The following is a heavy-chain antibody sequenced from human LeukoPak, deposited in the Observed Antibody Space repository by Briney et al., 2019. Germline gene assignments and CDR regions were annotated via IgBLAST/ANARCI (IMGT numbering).Heavy chain of an antibody. CDR2: ISGSGGST. Sequence: GGSLRLSCAASGFTFSSYAMSWVRQAPGKGLEWVSAISGSGGSTYYADSVKGRFTISRDNSKNTLYLEMSGLRLDDTAVYYCARDDWTTSGRLDPWGQGTLVTVSS. V-gene: IGHV3-23*01. CDR1: GFTFSSYA. CDR3: ARDDWTTSGRLDP. D-gene: IGHD6-25*01. J-gene: IGHJ5*02.